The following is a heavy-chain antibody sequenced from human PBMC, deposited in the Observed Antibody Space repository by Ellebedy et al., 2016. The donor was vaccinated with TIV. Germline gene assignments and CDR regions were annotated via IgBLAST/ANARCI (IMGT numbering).Heavy chain of an antibody. CDR2: VNHSGNI. Sequence: ESLKISCSVSGYSISSGYYWGWIRQPPGKGLEWIDNVNHSGNINYNPSLRSRVTISVDTSKNQFSLNLRSVTAADTAVYYCASPRVAGPTRNAFHIWGQGTMLTVSS. J-gene: IGHJ3*02. CDR3: ASPRVAGPTRNAFHI. V-gene: IGHV4-38-2*02. D-gene: IGHD1-26*01. CDR1: GYSISSGYY.